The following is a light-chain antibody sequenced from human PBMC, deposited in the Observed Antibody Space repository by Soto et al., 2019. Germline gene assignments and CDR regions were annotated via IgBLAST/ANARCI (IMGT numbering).Light chain of an antibody. CDR3: QQYSDLPYT. CDR2: GAP. CDR1: QSVSSRN. Sequence: EIVLTQSPGTLSLSPRERATLSCRASQSVSSRNLAWYQQKPGQAPRLLIYGAPSRATGIPDRFSGSGSVTDFTLTINRLEPEDFAVYYCQQYSDLPYTFGQGTKLEVK. J-gene: IGKJ2*01. V-gene: IGKV3-20*01.